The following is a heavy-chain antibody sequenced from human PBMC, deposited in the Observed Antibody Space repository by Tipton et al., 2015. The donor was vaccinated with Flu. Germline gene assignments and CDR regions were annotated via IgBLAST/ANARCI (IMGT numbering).Heavy chain of an antibody. CDR2: IYYSGST. J-gene: IGHJ4*02. Sequence: TLSLTCTVSDGSISSYYWSWIRQPPGKGLEWIGYIYYSGSTNYNPSLKSRVTISVETSKNQFSLKLSSVTAADTAVYYCARGRPEWELQPYYFDYWGQGTLVTVSS. V-gene: IGHV4-59*01. CDR3: ARGRPEWELQPYYFDY. CDR1: DGSISSYY. D-gene: IGHD1-26*01.